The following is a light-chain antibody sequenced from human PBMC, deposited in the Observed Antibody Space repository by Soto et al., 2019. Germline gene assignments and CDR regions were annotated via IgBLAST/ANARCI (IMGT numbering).Light chain of an antibody. CDR3: EQYNNWPGYT. CDR2: GAS. CDR1: QSVSSN. V-gene: IGKV3-15*01. J-gene: IGKJ2*01. Sequence: EIVMTQSPGTLSVSPGERATLSCRTSQSVSSNLAWYQQKPGQAPRLLIYGASTRATGIAARFSGSGSGTEFTLTIISLQSEDLAVYYCEQYNNWPGYTFGQGTKLEIK.